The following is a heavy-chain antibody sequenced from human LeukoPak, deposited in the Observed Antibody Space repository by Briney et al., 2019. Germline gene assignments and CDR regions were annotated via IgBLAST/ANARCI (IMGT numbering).Heavy chain of an antibody. J-gene: IGHJ3*02. CDR1: GGTFSSYA. CDR3: ARVYGGNSEGAFDI. Sequence: GSSVKVSCKASGGTFSSYAISWVRQAPGQGLEWMGGIIPIFGTANYAQKFQGRVTITADESTSTAYMELSSLRSEDTAVYYCARVYGGNSEGAFDIWGQGTMVTVSS. CDR2: IIPIFGTA. D-gene: IGHD4-23*01. V-gene: IGHV1-69*01.